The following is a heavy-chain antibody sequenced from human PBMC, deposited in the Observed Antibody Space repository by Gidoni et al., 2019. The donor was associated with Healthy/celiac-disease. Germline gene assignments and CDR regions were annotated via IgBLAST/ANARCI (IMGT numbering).Heavy chain of an antibody. CDR1: GGSFSGYY. D-gene: IGHD2-15*01. J-gene: IGHJ6*03. V-gene: IGHV4-34*01. Sequence: QVQLQQWGAGLLKPSETLSLTCAVYGGSFSGYYWSWIRQPPGKGLEWIGEINHSGSTNYNPSLKSRVTISVDTSKNQFSLKLSSVTAADTAVYYCARGGRSGGSYHYYMDVWGKGTTVTVSS. CDR3: ARGGRSGGSYHYYMDV. CDR2: INHSGST.